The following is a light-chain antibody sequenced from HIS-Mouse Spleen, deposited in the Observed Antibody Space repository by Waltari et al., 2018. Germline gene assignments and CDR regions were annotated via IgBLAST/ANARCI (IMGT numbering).Light chain of an antibody. CDR3: QSYDSSLSGWV. CDR1: SSNIGAGYD. J-gene: IGLJ3*02. Sequence: QSVLTQPPSVSGAPGQRVTISCTGSSSNIGAGYDVHWYQQLPGTAPKLLIYGNINRPPGVPARVSGSKSGTSASLAITGLQAEDEADYYCQSYDSSLSGWVFGGGTKLTVL. V-gene: IGLV1-40*01. CDR2: GNI.